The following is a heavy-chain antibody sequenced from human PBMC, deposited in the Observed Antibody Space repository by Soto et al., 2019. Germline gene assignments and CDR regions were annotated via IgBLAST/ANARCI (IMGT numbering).Heavy chain of an antibody. J-gene: IGHJ3*02. CDR1: GFAFSSYP. CDR3: ARRAFGSSRAFDI. Sequence: GGSLRLSCAASGFAFSSYPLSWVRQAPEKGLEWVSGISDSGGLTYNADSVKGRFTISRDNSKNTLYLQMNSLRAEDTAVYYCARRAFGSSRAFDIWGQGTVVTVSS. D-gene: IGHD6-6*01. V-gene: IGHV3-23*01. CDR2: ISDSGGLT.